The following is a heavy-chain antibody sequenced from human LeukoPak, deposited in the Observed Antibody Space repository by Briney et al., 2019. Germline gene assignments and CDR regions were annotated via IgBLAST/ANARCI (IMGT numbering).Heavy chain of an antibody. CDR3: ARDQSYYYYGMDV. CDR1: GFNLRTYR. CDR2: INSKGSRI. Sequence: QPGGSLRLSCAVTGFNLRTYRIHWVRHSPGRGLEWVSGINSKGSRISYADSVRGRFTISRDNAKNTAYLQMNSLRAEDTALYYSARDQSYYYYGMDVWGQGTTVLVSS. J-gene: IGHJ6*02. V-gene: IGHV3-74*01.